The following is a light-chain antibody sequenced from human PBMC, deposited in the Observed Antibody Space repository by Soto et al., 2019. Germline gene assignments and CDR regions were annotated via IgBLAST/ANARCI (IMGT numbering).Light chain of an antibody. CDR1: QSVDSTY. CDR3: QHYGSSMYT. J-gene: IGKJ2*01. Sequence: EIVLTQSPGTLSLSPGERATLSCRASQSVDSTYLAWYQQKPGQAPRLLIYGVSSRATGIPDRFSGSGSGTDFTLTVSRLEPEDLAVYYCQHYGSSMYTFGQGTKLEIK. CDR2: GVS. V-gene: IGKV3-20*01.